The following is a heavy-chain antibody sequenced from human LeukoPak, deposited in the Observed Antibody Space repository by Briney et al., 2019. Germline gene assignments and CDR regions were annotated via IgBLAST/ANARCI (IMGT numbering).Heavy chain of an antibody. CDR1: GASNSGGTYY. V-gene: IGHV4-39*01. CDR3: ARRGGSGRAFDY. J-gene: IGHJ4*02. D-gene: IGHD1-26*01. CDR2: IYYTGST. Sequence: SETLSLTCSVSGASNSGGTYYWGWIRQPPGKGLEWIGSIYYTGSTYDNPSLKSRVPISVDTSKNQFSLKLSSVTAADTAVYYCARRGGSGRAFDYWGQGTLVTVSS.